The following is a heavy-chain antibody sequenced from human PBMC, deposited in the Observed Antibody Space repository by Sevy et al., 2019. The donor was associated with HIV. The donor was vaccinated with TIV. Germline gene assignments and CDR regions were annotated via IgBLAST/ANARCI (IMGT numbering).Heavy chain of an antibody. CDR1: GFTFSDYY. V-gene: IGHV3-11*01. CDR2: ISSSGSTI. J-gene: IGHJ6*02. D-gene: IGHD2-2*01. Sequence: GGSLRLSCAASGFTFSDYYMSWIRQAPGKGLEWVSYISSSGSTIYYADSVKGRFTISRDNAKNSLYLQMNSLRAEDTAVYYCARARGSSTSCYLYYYYGMDVWGQGTTVTVSS. CDR3: ARARGSSTSCYLYYYYGMDV.